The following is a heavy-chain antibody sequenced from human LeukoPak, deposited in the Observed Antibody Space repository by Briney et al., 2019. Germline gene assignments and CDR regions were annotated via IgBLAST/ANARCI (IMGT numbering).Heavy chain of an antibody. V-gene: IGHV3-48*03. J-gene: IGHJ4*02. CDR2: ISSGGSTI. CDR1: GFTFSSNE. CDR3: ARASGSYNPFDY. D-gene: IGHD1-26*01. Sequence: GGSLRLSCSTSGFTFSSNEMNWVRQAPGMGLEWLSYISSGGSTIYYADPVKGRFTIFRDNAKNSLYLQMNSLRAEDTALYYCARASGSYNPFDYWGQGTLVTVSS.